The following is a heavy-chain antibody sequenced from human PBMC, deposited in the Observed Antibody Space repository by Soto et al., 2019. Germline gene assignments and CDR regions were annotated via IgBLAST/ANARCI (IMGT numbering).Heavy chain of an antibody. CDR1: GFTFSSYS. V-gene: IGHV3-21*01. CDR3: ARDRNDYGDYVPFDI. D-gene: IGHD4-17*01. Sequence: EVQLVESGGGLVKPGGSLRLSCAASGFTFSSYSMNWVRQAPGKGLEWVSSISSSSSYIYYADSVKGRFTISRDNAKNSLYLQMNSLRAEDTAVYYCARDRNDYGDYVPFDIWGQGTMVTVSS. CDR2: ISSSSSYI. J-gene: IGHJ3*02.